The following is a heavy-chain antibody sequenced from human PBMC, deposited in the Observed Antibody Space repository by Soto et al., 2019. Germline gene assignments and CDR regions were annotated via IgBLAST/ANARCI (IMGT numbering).Heavy chain of an antibody. V-gene: IGHV1-18*01. D-gene: IGHD3-9*01. CDR3: ARGPQLRRYFDFPYFDYGMDV. Sequence: GASVKVSCTASGYTFSNSGISCVRQAPGQGLEWLGWINSDNGNTNYAQHLQGRVTMTRNTSISTAYMELSSLRSEDTAVYYCARGPQLRRYFDFPYFDYGMDVWGQGTTVTVSS. J-gene: IGHJ6*02. CDR2: INSDNGNT. CDR1: GYTFSNSG.